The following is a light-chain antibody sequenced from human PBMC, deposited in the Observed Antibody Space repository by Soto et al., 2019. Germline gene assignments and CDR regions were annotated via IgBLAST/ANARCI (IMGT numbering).Light chain of an antibody. CDR2: KAS. V-gene: IGKV1-5*03. Sequence: DIRMTQSPSTLSASVGDRVTITCRASQSIRSYLAWYQQKSGKVPKLLTYKASTLENGVPSRFSGSGSGTEFTLTISGLQPDDFATYYCQQYNAFWTFGQGTKVDIK. CDR1: QSIRSY. J-gene: IGKJ1*01. CDR3: QQYNAFWT.